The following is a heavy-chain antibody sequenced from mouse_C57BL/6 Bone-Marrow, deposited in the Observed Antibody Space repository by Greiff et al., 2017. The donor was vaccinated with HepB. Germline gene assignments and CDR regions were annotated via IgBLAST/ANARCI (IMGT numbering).Heavy chain of an antibody. Sequence: QVQLQQSGAELMKPGASVKLSCKATGYTFTGYWIEWVKQRPGHGLELIGEILPGSGSTNYNEKFKGKATFTADTSSNTAYMQLSSLTTEDSAIYYCAREGITTVVADWYFDVWGTGTTVTVSS. CDR1: GYTFTGYW. V-gene: IGHV1-9*01. CDR3: AREGITTVVADWYFDV. D-gene: IGHD1-1*01. CDR2: ILPGSGST. J-gene: IGHJ1*03.